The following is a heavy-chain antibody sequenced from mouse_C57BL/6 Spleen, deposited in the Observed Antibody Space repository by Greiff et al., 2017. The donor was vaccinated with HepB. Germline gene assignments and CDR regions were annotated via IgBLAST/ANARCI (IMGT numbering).Heavy chain of an antibody. CDR1: GYTFTSYW. V-gene: IGHV1-52*01. Sequence: QVQLKESGAELVRPGSSVKLSCKASGYTFTSYWMHWVKQRPIQGLEWIGNIDPSDSETHYNQKFKDKATLTVDKSSSTAYMQLSSLTSEDSAVYYCAREGSSYSWFAYWGQGTLVTVSA. CDR2: IDPSDSET. J-gene: IGHJ3*01. CDR3: AREGSSYSWFAY. D-gene: IGHD1-1*01.